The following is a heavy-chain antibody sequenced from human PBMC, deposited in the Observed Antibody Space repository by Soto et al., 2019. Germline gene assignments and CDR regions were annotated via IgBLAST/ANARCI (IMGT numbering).Heavy chain of an antibody. CDR2: TYYRSKWYN. CDR3: AREHYCSSTSCYRGEFDY. Sequence: PTLSLPRGISGDSVSSNSAAWNWIRQSPARGLEWLGRTYYRSKWYNDYAVSVKSRITVNPDTSKNQFSLQLNSVTPEDTAVYYCAREHYCSSTSCYRGEFDYWGQGTLVTVSS. D-gene: IGHD2-2*02. CDR1: GDSVSSNSAA. V-gene: IGHV6-1*01. J-gene: IGHJ4*02.